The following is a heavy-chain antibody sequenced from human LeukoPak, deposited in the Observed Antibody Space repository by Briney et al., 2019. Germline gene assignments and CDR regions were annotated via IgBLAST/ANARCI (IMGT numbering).Heavy chain of an antibody. V-gene: IGHV4-30-2*01. D-gene: IGHD3-10*01. CDR3: ARAMVRGVINQYYYYGMDV. CDR2: IYHSGST. CDR1: GVSISSGGYS. Sequence: SETLSLTCAVSGVSISSGGYSWSWIRQPPGKGLEWIGYIYHSGSTYYNPSLKSRVTISVDRSKNQFSLKLSSVTAADTAVYYCARAMVRGVINQYYYYGMDVWGQGTTVTVSS. J-gene: IGHJ6*02.